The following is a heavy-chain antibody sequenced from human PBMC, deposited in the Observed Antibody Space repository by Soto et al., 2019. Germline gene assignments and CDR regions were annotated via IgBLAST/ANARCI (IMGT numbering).Heavy chain of an antibody. Sequence: GGALRVCSAASGFTFTRYSMNWVRQAPGKGLEWVSSISSTTNYIYYGDSMKGRFTISRDNAKNSLYLEMNSLRAEDTAVYYCARESEDLTSNFDYWGQGTLVTVSS. J-gene: IGHJ4*02. V-gene: IGHV3-21*06. CDR2: ISSTTNYI. CDR1: GFTFTRYS. CDR3: ARESEDLTSNFDY.